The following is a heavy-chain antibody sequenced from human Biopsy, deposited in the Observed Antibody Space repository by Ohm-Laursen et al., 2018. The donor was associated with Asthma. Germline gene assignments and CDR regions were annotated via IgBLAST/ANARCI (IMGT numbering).Heavy chain of an antibody. V-gene: IGHV1-2*06. CDR3: ARGQKSAGDRWFDP. CDR1: GYTYIGCH. Sequence: ASVKVSCKASGYTYIGCHIHWMRQAPGQGLEWMGRINPNSGGTNYAQKFQGRVTMTRDTSISTAYMEVSRLRSDDTAVYYCARGQKSAGDRWFDPWGQGTLVTVSS. CDR2: INPNSGGT. J-gene: IGHJ5*02. D-gene: IGHD6-13*01.